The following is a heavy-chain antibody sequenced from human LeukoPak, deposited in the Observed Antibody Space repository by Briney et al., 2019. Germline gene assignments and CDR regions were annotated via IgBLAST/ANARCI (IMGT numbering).Heavy chain of an antibody. Sequence: KPSETLSLTCLASGASVSTSHWNWIRQLPGKGLEWIGCLSYTGKTDYNPSLTSRVTISLGTSKNQVSLKLRSVTAADTAVYYCSEGYFEPFDHWGQGTLVVVSS. CDR3: SEGYFEPFDH. CDR2: LSYTGKT. D-gene: IGHD2/OR15-2a*01. J-gene: IGHJ5*02. CDR1: GASVSTSH. V-gene: IGHV4-59*02.